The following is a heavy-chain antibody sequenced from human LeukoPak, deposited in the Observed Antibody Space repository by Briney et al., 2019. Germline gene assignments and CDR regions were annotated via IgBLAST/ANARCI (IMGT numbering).Heavy chain of an antibody. V-gene: IGHV3-11*04. CDR1: GFTFSDYY. Sequence: GGSLRLSCAASGFTFSDYYMSWIRQAPGKGLEWVSYISSSGSTKYYADSVKGRFTISRDNAKNSLSLQMYSLRAEDTAVYYCARGLQLHDAFDIWGQGTMVTVSS. J-gene: IGHJ3*02. CDR2: ISSSGSTK. CDR3: ARGLQLHDAFDI. D-gene: IGHD5-18*01.